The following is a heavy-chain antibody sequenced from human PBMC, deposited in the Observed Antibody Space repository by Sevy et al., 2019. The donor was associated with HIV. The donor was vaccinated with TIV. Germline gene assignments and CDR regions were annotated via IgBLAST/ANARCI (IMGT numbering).Heavy chain of an antibody. CDR1: GFTASGNT. CDR3: ARDRYYDASGYYYYYYGMDV. Sequence: GGSLSLSCEASGFTASGNTMAGVRLAPGKGLGGVSLLAGGGGPYYEDSVKGRFTISRDNAKNTLYLQMNPLRAEDTAVYFCARDRYYDASGYYYYYYGMDVWGQGTTVTVSS. V-gene: IGHV3-66*01. CDR2: LAGGGGP. J-gene: IGHJ6*02. D-gene: IGHD3-22*01.